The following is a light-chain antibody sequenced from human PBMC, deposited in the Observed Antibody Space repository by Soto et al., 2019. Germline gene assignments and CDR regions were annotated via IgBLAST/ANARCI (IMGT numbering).Light chain of an antibody. CDR3: SSYTSSSTLI. V-gene: IGLV2-14*01. J-gene: IGLJ2*01. CDR1: SSDLGYYNY. CDR2: DVT. Sequence: QSALTQPASVSGSPGQSITISCTGTSSDLGYYNYVSWYQQHPGKAPQLMIYDVTNRPSGVSNRFSGSKSGNTASLTISGLQAEDEADYYCSSYTSSSTLIFGGGTKVTVL.